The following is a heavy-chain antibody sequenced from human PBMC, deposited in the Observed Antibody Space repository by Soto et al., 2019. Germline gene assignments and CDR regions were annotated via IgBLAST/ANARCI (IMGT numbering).Heavy chain of an antibody. CDR2: IYPGDSDT. J-gene: IGHJ4*02. CDR1: GYRFTISW. CDR3: ARLPGIVAPGTVFLDN. D-gene: IGHD1-1*01. V-gene: IGHV5-51*01. Sequence: ESLNISCKVPGYRFTISWIGWVLQMPRKGLEWMGIIYPGDSDTRYRPSFQGQVTISADKSSSTAYLQWNSLQASDTAMYYCARLPGIVAPGTVFLDNWGQGTMVTVSS.